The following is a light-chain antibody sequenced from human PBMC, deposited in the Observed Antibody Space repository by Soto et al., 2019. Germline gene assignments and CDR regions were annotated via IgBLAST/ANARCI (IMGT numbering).Light chain of an antibody. CDR1: SSDVGGYNY. CDR2: DVS. V-gene: IGLV2-11*01. J-gene: IGLJ1*01. Sequence: QSALTQPRSASGSPGQSITISCTGTSSDVGGYNYVSWYQQHPAKAPKLIIFDVSKRPSGVPNRFSGSKSGNTASLTISGLRAEDEADYYCCSYVCRNTHVFGTGTKLTVL. CDR3: CSYVCRNTHV.